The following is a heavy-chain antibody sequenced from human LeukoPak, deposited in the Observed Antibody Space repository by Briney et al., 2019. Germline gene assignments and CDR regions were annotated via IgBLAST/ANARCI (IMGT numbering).Heavy chain of an antibody. Sequence: SVTVSCTASGGTFSSYAISWVRQAPGQGLEWMGGIIPIFGTANYAQKFQGRVTITADESTSTAYMELSSLRSEDTAVYYCASQYDSSGYYYFDYWGQGTLVTVSS. J-gene: IGHJ4*02. D-gene: IGHD3-22*01. CDR1: GGTFSSYA. CDR2: IIPIFGTA. V-gene: IGHV1-69*13. CDR3: ASQYDSSGYYYFDY.